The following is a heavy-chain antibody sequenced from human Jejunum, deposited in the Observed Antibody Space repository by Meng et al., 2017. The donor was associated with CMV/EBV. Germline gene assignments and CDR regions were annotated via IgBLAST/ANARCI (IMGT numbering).Heavy chain of an antibody. D-gene: IGHD5-12*01. CDR2: VSNDGNTK. CDR3: AREIVAAINPLDY. Sequence: VVLVESGGGVVQPGTSLRLSCAASEFTFSAHSMHWVRQPPGKGLEWVAVVSNDGNTKYYADSVRGRFTISRDNSKNTVCLQMNSLRADDTAVYYCAREIVAAINPLDYWGQGTLVTVPS. V-gene: IGHV3-30-3*01. CDR1: EFTFSAHS. J-gene: IGHJ4*02.